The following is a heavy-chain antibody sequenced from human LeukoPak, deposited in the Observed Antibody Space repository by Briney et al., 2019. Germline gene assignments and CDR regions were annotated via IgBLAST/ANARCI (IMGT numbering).Heavy chain of an antibody. V-gene: IGHV1-18*01. CDR1: GYTFTSYG. Sequence: ASVKVSCKASGYTFTSYGISWVRQAPGQGLEWMGWISAYNGNTNYAQKLQGRVTMTTDTSTSTAYMELRGLRSDDTAVYYCARVPLYTYCYGMDVWGQGTTVTVSS. D-gene: IGHD3-16*01. CDR2: ISAYNGNT. CDR3: ARVPLYTYCYGMDV. J-gene: IGHJ6*02.